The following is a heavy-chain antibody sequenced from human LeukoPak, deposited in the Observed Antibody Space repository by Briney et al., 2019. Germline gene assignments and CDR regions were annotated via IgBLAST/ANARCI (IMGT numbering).Heavy chain of an antibody. V-gene: IGHV4-4*07. CDR2: IYTSGST. D-gene: IGHD2-15*01. CDR3: ARDLRGYCSGGSCRYNWFDP. CDR1: GGSISSYN. Sequence: SETLSLTCTVSGGSISSYNWSWIRQPAGKGLEWIGRIYTSGSTNYNPSLKSRVTMSVDTSKNQFSLKLSSVTAADTAVYYCARDLRGYCSGGSCRYNWFDPWGQGTLVTVSS. J-gene: IGHJ5*02.